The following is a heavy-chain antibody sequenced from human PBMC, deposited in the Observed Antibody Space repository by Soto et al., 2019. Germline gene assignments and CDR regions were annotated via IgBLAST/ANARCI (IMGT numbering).Heavy chain of an antibody. Sequence: GGSLRLSCAASGFTFSSYSMNWVRQAPGKGLEWVSSISSSSSYIYYADSVKGRFTISRDNAKNSLYLQMNSLRAEDTAVYYCARDCSSTSCHPYYGMDVWGQGTSVTVSS. CDR2: ISSSSSYI. V-gene: IGHV3-21*01. CDR3: ARDCSSTSCHPYYGMDV. D-gene: IGHD2-2*01. J-gene: IGHJ6*02. CDR1: GFTFSSYS.